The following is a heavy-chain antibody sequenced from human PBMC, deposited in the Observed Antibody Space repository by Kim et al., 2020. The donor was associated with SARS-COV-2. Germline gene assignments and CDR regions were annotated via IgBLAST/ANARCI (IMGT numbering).Heavy chain of an antibody. D-gene: IGHD3-22*01. V-gene: IGHV4-34*01. CDR1: GGSFSGYY. CDR3: ASTTYYDSSVGY. Sequence: SETLSLTCAVYGGSFSGYYWSWIRQPPGKGLEWIGEINHSGSTNYNPSLKSRVTISVDTSKNQFSLKLSSVTGADTAVYYCASTTYYDSSVGYWGQGTL. CDR2: INHSGST. J-gene: IGHJ4*02.